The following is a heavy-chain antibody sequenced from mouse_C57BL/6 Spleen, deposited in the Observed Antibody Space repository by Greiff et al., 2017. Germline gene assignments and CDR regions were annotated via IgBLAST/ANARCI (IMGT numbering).Heavy chain of an antibody. CDR2: IYPGDGDT. CDR3: ARSVHYYGGSYDWYFDV. D-gene: IGHD1-1*01. CDR1: GYAFSSSW. Sequence: VQLQQSGPELVKPGASVKISCKASGYAFSSSWMTGVKQRPGTGLEWIGRIYPGDGDTNYNGKVKGKATLTADKSLSTAYMQLSSLTSEDPVVYFCARSVHYYGGSYDWYFDVWGTGTTVTGSS. J-gene: IGHJ1*03. V-gene: IGHV1-82*01.